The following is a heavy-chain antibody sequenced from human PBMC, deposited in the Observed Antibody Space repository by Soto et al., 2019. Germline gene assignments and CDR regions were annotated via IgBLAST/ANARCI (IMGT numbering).Heavy chain of an antibody. V-gene: IGHV4-59*01. D-gene: IGHD3-16*02. CDR1: GGSISSYY. Sequence: PSETLSLTCTVSGGSISSYYWGWIRQPPGKGLEWIGYIYYSGSTNYNPSLKSRVTISVDTSKNQFSLKLSSVTAADTAVYYCARNDYIWGSYRTEYYFDYWGQGTLVTVSS. CDR3: ARNDYIWGSYRTEYYFDY. J-gene: IGHJ4*02. CDR2: IYYSGST.